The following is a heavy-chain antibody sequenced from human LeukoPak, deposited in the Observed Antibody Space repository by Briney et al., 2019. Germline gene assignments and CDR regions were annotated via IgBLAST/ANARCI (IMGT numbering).Heavy chain of an antibody. J-gene: IGHJ5*02. CDR2: ISGGGGST. Sequence: GGSLRLSCAASGXTFSSYAMSWVRQAPGKGLEWVSVISGGGGSTYYADSVKGRFTISRDNSKNTLYLQMNSLRVGDTALYYCAKGVAQLWFGFDPWGQGALVTVSS. CDR1: GXTFSSYA. CDR3: AKGVAQLWFGFDP. V-gene: IGHV3-23*01. D-gene: IGHD5-18*01.